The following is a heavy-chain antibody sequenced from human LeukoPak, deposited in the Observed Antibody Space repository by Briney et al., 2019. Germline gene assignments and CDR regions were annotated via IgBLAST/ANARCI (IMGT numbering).Heavy chain of an antibody. J-gene: IGHJ4*02. D-gene: IGHD6-13*01. Sequence: GGSLRLSCAASKFAFSSYAMSWVRQAPGKGLEWVSAISGGGGNTYYADSVKGRFTISRDNSKNTLYLQMNSLRAEDTAVYYCARGVAASSSSWYPTPTFDYWGQGTLVTVSS. CDR2: ISGGGGNT. CDR3: ARGVAASSSSWYPTPTFDY. CDR1: KFAFSSYA. V-gene: IGHV3-23*01.